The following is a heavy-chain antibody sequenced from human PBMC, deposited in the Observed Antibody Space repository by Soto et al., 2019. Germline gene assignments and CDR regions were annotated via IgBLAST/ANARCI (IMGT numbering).Heavy chain of an antibody. CDR1: EFTLSNYE. V-gene: IGHV3-48*03. Sequence: EAQLVESGGGLGQPGWSLRLSCAAFEFTLSNYEMDWVRQAPGKGLEWVSHIGRRGSPIYYVDSVKGRFTISRDNAKNSVFLQMNSLRPEDTAVYYCARVYDDYLIDAFDIWGQGTMVSVSS. CDR2: IGRRGSPI. D-gene: IGHD4-17*01. CDR3: ARVYDDYLIDAFDI. J-gene: IGHJ3*02.